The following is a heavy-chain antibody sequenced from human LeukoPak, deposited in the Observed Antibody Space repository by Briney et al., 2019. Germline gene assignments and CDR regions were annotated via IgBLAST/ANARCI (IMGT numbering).Heavy chain of an antibody. CDR3: ARGHPCAMVVAGKAPEA. CDR1: GYTFTGYY. CDR2: IIPNIDVT. Sequence: VNFSCKASGYTFTGYYMHWVRQAPGQRLEWMGWIIPNIDVTSFAHKFQGSVTMTEDTSITTAYMELSRLRSDDTAVYYCARGHPCAMVVAGKAPEAWGQGTLVTVSS. D-gene: IGHD6-19*01. J-gene: IGHJ5*02. V-gene: IGHV1-2*07.